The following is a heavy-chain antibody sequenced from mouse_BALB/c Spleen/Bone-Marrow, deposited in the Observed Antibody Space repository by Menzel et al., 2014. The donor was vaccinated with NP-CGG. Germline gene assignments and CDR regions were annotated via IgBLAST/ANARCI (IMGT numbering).Heavy chain of an antibody. J-gene: IGHJ2*01. V-gene: IGHV1-5*01. CDR3: TTLARSDFDY. CDR2: IYPGNSDT. D-gene: IGHD3-1*01. CDR1: GYTFSNYW. Sequence: VHLQQSGTVLARPGAAVKMSCKASGYTFSNYWMHWVKQRPGQGLEWIGTIYPGNSDTTYNQKFKGKAKLTAVTSTSTAYMELSSLTNEDSAVYYCTTLARSDFDYWGQGTTLTVSS.